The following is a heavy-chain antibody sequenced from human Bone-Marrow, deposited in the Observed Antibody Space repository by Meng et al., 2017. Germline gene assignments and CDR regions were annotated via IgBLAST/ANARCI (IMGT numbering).Heavy chain of an antibody. Sequence: ASVKVSCNASGYSFTRYGINWVRQAPGQGLEWMVWISGDNGNTNYAQKFQGRVTMTTDTSTSTDYMEVRTLRSDDTAVYYCARGGFIVVETAKNDAFDLWGQGTMVTVSS. V-gene: IGHV1-18*01. CDR1: GYSFTRYG. CDR3: ARGGFIVVETAKNDAFDL. CDR2: ISGDNGNT. J-gene: IGHJ3*01. D-gene: IGHD2-21*02.